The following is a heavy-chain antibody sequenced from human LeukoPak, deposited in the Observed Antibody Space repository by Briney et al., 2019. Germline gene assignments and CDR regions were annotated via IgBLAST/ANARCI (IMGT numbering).Heavy chain of an antibody. CDR2: IYPGDSDT. V-gene: IGHV5-51*01. Sequence: GESLKISCKASGYSFTNYWIGWVRQMPGKGLGWMGIIYPGDSDTKYSPSFQGQVTLSADTSINTAYLQWSSLRASDTAMYYCARQGTIVAGTLGTTFDYWGHGTLLTVSS. D-gene: IGHD5-12*01. CDR3: ARQGTIVAGTLGTTFDY. CDR1: GYSFTNYW. J-gene: IGHJ4*01.